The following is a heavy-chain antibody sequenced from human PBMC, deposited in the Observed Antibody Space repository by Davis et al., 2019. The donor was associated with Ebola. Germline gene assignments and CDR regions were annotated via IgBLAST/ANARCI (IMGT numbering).Heavy chain of an antibody. CDR2: ISIIGSTI. J-gene: IGHJ4*02. Sequence: GGSLRLSCAASEFTFRDYFMAWIRQAPGKGLEWVSYISIIGSTIYYADSVRGRFTISRDNAKNSLNLQMHSLRAEDTAVYYCVRVSAEDYFDYWGQGTLVTVSS. V-gene: IGHV3-11*01. CDR1: EFTFRDYF. CDR3: VRVSAEDYFDY.